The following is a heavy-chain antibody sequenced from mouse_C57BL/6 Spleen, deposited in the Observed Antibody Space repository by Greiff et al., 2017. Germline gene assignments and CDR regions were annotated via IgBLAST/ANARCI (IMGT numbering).Heavy chain of an antibody. CDR1: GYTFTSYW. CDR3: ARGYGDYFDY. Sequence: VKLQQPGAELVMPGASVKLSCKPSGYTFTSYWMHWVKQRPGQGLEWIGEIDPSDSYTNYNQKFKGKSTLTVDKSSSTAYMQLSSLTSEDSAVYYCARGYGDYFDYWGQGTTLTVSS. CDR2: IDPSDSYT. D-gene: IGHD1-1*02. V-gene: IGHV1-69*01. J-gene: IGHJ2*01.